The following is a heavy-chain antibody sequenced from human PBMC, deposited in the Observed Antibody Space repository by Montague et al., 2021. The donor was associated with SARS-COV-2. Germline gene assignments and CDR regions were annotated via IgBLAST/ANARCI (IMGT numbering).Heavy chain of an antibody. J-gene: IGHJ4*02. CDR3: ARGDHPTTASWYVFDS. Sequence: SETLSLTCTVSGGSINYYYWHWLRQSAGKGLEWIGRIYSSGNTNSNPSLESRVIMSVDSSQNQFSLKLNSVTAADTAVYYCARGDHPTTASWYVFDSWGQGALVTVSS. CDR1: GGSINYYY. CDR2: IYSSGNT. V-gene: IGHV4-4*07. D-gene: IGHD6-13*01.